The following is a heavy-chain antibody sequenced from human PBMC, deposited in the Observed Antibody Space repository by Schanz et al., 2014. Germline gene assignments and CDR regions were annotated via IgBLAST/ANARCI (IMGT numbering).Heavy chain of an antibody. D-gene: IGHD2-2*01. CDR1: GGSFRGYY. CDR2: IHHSGST. CDR3: ARGEWSTSQFDY. V-gene: IGHV4-34*01. J-gene: IGHJ4*01. Sequence: QVQLQQWGAGLLKPSETLSLTCGVYGGSFRGYYWSWIRQPPGKGLEWIGEIHHSGSTNYNPSLKSRVTISMDTSKNQFSLKLSSATAADTAVYYCARGEWSTSQFDYWGHGTLVTVSS.